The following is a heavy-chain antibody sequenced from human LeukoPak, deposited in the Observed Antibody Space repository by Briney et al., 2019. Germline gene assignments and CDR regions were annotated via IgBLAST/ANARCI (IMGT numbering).Heavy chain of an antibody. CDR1: GGSFSGYY. J-gene: IGHJ4*02. CDR3: AISLDYYYGSGSYDY. V-gene: IGHV4-59*01. CDR2: IYYSGST. D-gene: IGHD3-10*01. Sequence: PSETLSLTCAVYGGSFSGYYWGWIRQPPGKGLEWIGSIYYSGSTNYNPSLKSRVTISVDTSKNQFSLKLSSVTAADTAVYYCAISLDYYYGSGSYDYWGQGTLVTVSS.